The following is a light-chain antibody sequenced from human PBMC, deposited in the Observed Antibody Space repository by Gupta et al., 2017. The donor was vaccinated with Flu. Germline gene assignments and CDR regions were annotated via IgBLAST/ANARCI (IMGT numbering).Light chain of an antibody. V-gene: IGLV2-14*01. J-gene: IGLJ3*02. CDR2: EVS. CDR1: SSDVGGYNY. Sequence: QSALTQPASVSGSPGQSLTISCPGTSSDVGGYNYVSWYQQHPGKAPKLMIYEVSNRPSGVSNRFSGSKSGNTASLTSSGLQAEDEADYYCSSYTSSSTWVFGGGTKLTVL. CDR3: SSYTSSSTWV.